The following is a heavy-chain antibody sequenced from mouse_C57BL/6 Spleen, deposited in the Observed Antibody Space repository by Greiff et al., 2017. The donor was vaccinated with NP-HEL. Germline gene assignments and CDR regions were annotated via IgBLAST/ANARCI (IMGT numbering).Heavy chain of an antibody. CDR1: GFTFSSYA. V-gene: IGHV5-4*01. D-gene: IGHD2-1*01. CDR3: ARDGDGNYDWFAY. J-gene: IGHJ3*01. CDR2: ISDGGSYT. Sequence: EVHLVESGGGLVKPGGSLKLSCAASGFTFSSYAMSWVRQTPEKRLEWVATISDGGSYTYYPDNVKGRFTISRDNAKNNLYLQMSHLKSEDTAMYYCARDGDGNYDWFAYWGQGTLVTVSA.